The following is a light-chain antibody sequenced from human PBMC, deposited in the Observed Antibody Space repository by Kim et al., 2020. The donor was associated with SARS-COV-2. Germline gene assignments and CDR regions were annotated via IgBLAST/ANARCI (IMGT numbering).Light chain of an antibody. CDR2: GAS. Sequence: ENVLTQSPGTLSLSPGERATLYCRASQSVSSSYLAWYQQKPGQAPRLLIYGASSRATGIPDRFSGSGSGTDFTLTISRLEPEDFAMYYCQQYGRSPRTFGQGTRLEIK. V-gene: IGKV3-20*01. J-gene: IGKJ5*01. CDR1: QSVSSSY. CDR3: QQYGRSPRT.